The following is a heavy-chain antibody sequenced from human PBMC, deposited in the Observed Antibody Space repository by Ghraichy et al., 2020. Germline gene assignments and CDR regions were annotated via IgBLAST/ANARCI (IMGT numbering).Heavy chain of an antibody. J-gene: IGHJ4*02. CDR3: VRGGISDPSASFHFDY. D-gene: IGHD3-10*01. CDR2: IYSTGNT. Sequence: GGSLRLSCAASGFTVSNNYMTWVRQAPGKGLEWVSVIYSTGNTYYADSVKGRFSISRDNSQKSVYLQMNSLRAEDTAVYYCVRGGISDPSASFHFDYWGQGTLVTVSS. CDR1: GFTVSNNY. V-gene: IGHV3-66*01.